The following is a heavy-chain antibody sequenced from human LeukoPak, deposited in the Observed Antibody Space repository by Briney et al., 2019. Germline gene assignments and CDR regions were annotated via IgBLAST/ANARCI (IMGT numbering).Heavy chain of an antibody. V-gene: IGHV3-23*01. CDR2: ITGGGGST. CDR1: GFTFSNYA. Sequence: PGGSLRLSCAASGFTFSNYAMSWVRQAPGKGLEWVSAITGGGGSTYYADSVKGRFTISRDNSKNTLYLQMNSLRAEDTAVYYCAKWGDYDVLTGYYDPDYWGQGTLVTVSS. J-gene: IGHJ4*02. CDR3: AKWGDYDVLTGYYDPDY. D-gene: IGHD3-9*01.